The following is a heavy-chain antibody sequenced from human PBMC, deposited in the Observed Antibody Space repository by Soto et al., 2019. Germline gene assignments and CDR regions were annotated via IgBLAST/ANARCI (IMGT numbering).Heavy chain of an antibody. V-gene: IGHV1-3*01. D-gene: IGHD6-13*01. CDR3: ARXQIAAASYYDYYYGMDV. J-gene: IGHJ6*02. CDR1: GYTFTSYA. CDR2: INAGNGNT. Sequence: GASVKVSCKASGYTFTSYAMHWVRQAPGQRLEWMGWINAGNGNTKYSQKFQGRVTITRDTSASTAYMELSSLRSEDTAVYYCARXQIAAASYYDYYYGMDVWGQGTTVTVSS.